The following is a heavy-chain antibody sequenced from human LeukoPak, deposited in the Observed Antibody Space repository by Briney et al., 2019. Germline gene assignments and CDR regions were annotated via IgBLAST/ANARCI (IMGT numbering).Heavy chain of an antibody. J-gene: IGHJ4*02. V-gene: IGHV3-30*18. D-gene: IGHD3-10*01. CDR2: ISYDGNNK. CDR1: GFTFRSYG. CDR3: AKGIYYYGSGSYYFSDY. Sequence: PGGSLRLSCAASGFTFRSYGMHWVRQDPGKGLDWVALISYDGNNKYYADSVKGRFTIARDNSKNTLYLQMNSLRAEDTAVYYCAKGIYYYGSGSYYFSDYWGQGTLVTVSS.